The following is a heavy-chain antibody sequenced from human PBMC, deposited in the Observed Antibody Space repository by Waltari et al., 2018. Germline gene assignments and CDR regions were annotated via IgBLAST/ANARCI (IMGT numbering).Heavy chain of an antibody. D-gene: IGHD1-26*01. Sequence: QVQLVESGGGVVQSGGSLRLSCAASGFTFSDYGMHWVRQAPGKGLGWVEFIRYDGNNKYYADSVKGRFTISRDNSKNTLYLQMDSLRVEDTAVYYCAKEDGVGPTTTSFNYWGQGTLVTVSS. J-gene: IGHJ4*02. V-gene: IGHV3-30*02. CDR3: AKEDGVGPTTTSFNY. CDR2: IRYDGNNK. CDR1: GFTFSDYG.